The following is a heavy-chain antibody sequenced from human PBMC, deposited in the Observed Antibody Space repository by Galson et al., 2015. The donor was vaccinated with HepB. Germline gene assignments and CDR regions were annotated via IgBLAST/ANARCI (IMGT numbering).Heavy chain of an antibody. CDR2: IKQDGSEK. CDR1: KFIFSSFW. J-gene: IGHJ6*02. V-gene: IGHV3-7*01. Sequence: SLRLSCAASKFIFSSFWMSWVRQAPGKGLEWVAIIKQDGSEKYYVDSVKGRFTISRDNAKNSLYLQMNSLRAEDTAVYYCARVSYSSWSYYFYYGMDVWGQGTTVTVSS. D-gene: IGHD6-13*01. CDR3: ARVSYSSWSYYFYYGMDV.